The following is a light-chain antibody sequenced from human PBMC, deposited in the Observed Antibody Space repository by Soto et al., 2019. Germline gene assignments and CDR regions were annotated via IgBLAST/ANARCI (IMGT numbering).Light chain of an antibody. Sequence: DIQMTQSPSTLSASVGDRVTITCRASQSISVYLAWYQQRPREAPKLLIYGGSSLESGVPSRFSGSGSGKEFTLTISSLQPTDFATYYCHQYATSSPTFGQGTKLEI. CDR3: HQYATSSPT. CDR2: GGS. CDR1: QSISVY. V-gene: IGKV1-5*01. J-gene: IGKJ2*01.